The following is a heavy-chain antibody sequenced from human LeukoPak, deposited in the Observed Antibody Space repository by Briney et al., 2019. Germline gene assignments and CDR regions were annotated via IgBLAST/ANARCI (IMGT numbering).Heavy chain of an antibody. CDR2: ISGGGSA. J-gene: IGHJ6*02. CDR1: GFTVSSNY. D-gene: IGHD1-26*01. V-gene: IGHV3-66*01. CDR3: APKEKAYYSVRHV. Sequence: PGGSLRLSCAASGFTVSSNYMTWVRQAPGKGLEWVSIISGGGSAYYSDSVKGRFTISSDSSKNTLYLQMNSLSAEDTAMYYGAPKEKAYYSVRHVGG.